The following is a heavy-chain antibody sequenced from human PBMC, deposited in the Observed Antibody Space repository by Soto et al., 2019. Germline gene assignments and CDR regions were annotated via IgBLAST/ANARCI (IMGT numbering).Heavy chain of an antibody. Sequence: QVQLVQSGAEVKKPGASVKVSCKASGYTFARSGISWVRQAPGRGLEWVGWISTYNGNTNYALKLQARVIMTVDTSTSTAYTELRSLRSDDTAVYYCARDHCSSSKCYVEYWGQGTLVTVSS. CDR1: GYTFARSG. CDR2: ISTYNGNT. D-gene: IGHD6-13*01. J-gene: IGHJ4*02. V-gene: IGHV1-18*01. CDR3: ARDHCSSSKCYVEY.